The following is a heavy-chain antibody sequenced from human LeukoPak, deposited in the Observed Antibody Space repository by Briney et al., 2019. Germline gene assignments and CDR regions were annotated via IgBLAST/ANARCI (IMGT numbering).Heavy chain of an antibody. CDR2: ISSSSSTI. V-gene: IGHV3-48*04. J-gene: IGHJ4*02. CDR3: TTEGSQALYF. CDR1: GFTFSSYS. Sequence: GGSLRLSCAASGFTFSSYSMNWVRQAPGKGLEWVSYISSSSSTIYYADSVKGRFTISRDNAKNSLYLQMNSLRAEDTAVYYCTTEGSQALYFWGQGTLVTVSS. D-gene: IGHD2-8*01.